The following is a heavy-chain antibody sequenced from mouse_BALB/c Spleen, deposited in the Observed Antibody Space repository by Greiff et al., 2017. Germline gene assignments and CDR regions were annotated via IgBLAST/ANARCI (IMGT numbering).Heavy chain of an antibody. CDR3: ARSDYYGSSYEFAY. Sequence: EVMLVESGGGLVQPGGSRKLSCAASGFTFSSFGMHWVRQAPEKGLEWVAYISSGSSTIYYADTVKGRFTISRDNPKNTLFLQMTSLRSEDTAMYYCARSDYYGSSYEFAYWGQGTLVTVSA. D-gene: IGHD1-1*01. CDR2: ISSGSSTI. CDR1: GFTFSSFG. V-gene: IGHV5-17*02. J-gene: IGHJ3*01.